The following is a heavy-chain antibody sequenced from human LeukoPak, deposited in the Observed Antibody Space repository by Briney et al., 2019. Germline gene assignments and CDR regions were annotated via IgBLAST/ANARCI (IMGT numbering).Heavy chain of an antibody. CDR1: AFTFRTYS. J-gene: IGHJ4*02. D-gene: IGHD3-16*02. Sequence: KPGGSLRLSCVASAFTFRTYSMHWVRQAPGKGLEWVSSISCSTSYIYYADSVRGRFTISRDNAKNSLYLQMNSLRPEDTAVYYCARGSDFVWGSYRPYFDYWGQGTLVTVSS. CDR3: ARGSDFVWGSYRPYFDY. CDR2: ISCSTSYI. V-gene: IGHV3-21*01.